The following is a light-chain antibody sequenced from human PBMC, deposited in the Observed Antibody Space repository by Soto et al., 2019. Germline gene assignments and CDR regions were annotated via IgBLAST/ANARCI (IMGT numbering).Light chain of an antibody. J-gene: IGKJ4*01. V-gene: IGKV1-5*01. CDR1: QSISSW. CDR2: DAS. CDR3: QQYNSYPLT. Sequence: DIEITQSPSTLSASVGDRVTITCRASQSISSWLAWYQQKPGKAPKLLIYDASSLESGVPSRFRGSGSGTEFTLTISRLQPDDFETYYCQQYNSYPLTFGGGTKVDIK.